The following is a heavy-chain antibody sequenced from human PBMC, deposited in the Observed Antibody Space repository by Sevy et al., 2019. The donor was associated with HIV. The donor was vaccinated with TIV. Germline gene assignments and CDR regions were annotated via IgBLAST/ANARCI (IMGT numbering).Heavy chain of an antibody. J-gene: IGHJ4*02. D-gene: IGHD3-3*01. V-gene: IGHV3-33*01. CDR2: IWYDGGHK. Sequence: GGSLRLSCAASGFSFSSHAMHWVRQAPGKGLEWVAVIWYDGGHKFYADSVKGRFTISRDNSHNTLFLQMNSLRAEDTTVYYCARGVRDFWSGYPDYWGQGTLVTVSS. CDR1: GFSFSSHA. CDR3: ARGVRDFWSGYPDY.